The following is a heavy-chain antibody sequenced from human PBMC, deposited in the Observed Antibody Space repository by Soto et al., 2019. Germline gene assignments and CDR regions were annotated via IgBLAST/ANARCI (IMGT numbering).Heavy chain of an antibody. J-gene: IGHJ1*01. CDR2: IKSKTDGGTI. CDR3: TTIGSSWGA. CDR1: SFTFSNAW. D-gene: IGHD6-13*01. V-gene: IGHV3-15*07. Sequence: EVQLVESGGGLVKPGGSLRLSCAASSFTFSNAWMNWVRQAPGKGLAWVGRIKSKTDGGTIDYAAPVKGRFTISRDDSKNTLFLQMNSLKTEDTSMYYCTTIGSSWGAWGQGNLVNVSS.